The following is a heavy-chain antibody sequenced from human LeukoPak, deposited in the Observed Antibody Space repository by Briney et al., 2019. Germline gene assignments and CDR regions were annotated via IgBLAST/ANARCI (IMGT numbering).Heavy chain of an antibody. Sequence: PGGSLRLSCAASGFTFSSYEMNWVRQAPGKGLEWVSYISSSGSTIYYADSVKGRFTISRDNAKNSLYLQMNSLRAEDTAVYFCARADTSDILTGYSDYWGQGTLVTVSS. V-gene: IGHV3-48*03. J-gene: IGHJ4*02. D-gene: IGHD3-9*01. CDR2: ISSSGSTI. CDR1: GFTFSSYE. CDR3: ARADTSDILTGYSDY.